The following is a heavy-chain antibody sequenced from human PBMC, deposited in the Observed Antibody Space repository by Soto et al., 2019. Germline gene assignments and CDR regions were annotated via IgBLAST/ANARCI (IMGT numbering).Heavy chain of an antibody. V-gene: IGHV3-21*04. Sequence: GGSTLLYSVVSGCPFNHSGVNWVRQDAGKGLQWVSTVSKSDYTYYSDLVKGRFTIARDNAKNTVSLQMNTLRAEDTAVYFCAREDSIIIQAVSDFWGQGT. D-gene: IGHD2-2*01. CDR1: GCPFNHSG. CDR3: AREDSIIIQAVSDF. CDR2: VSKSDYT. J-gene: IGHJ1*01.